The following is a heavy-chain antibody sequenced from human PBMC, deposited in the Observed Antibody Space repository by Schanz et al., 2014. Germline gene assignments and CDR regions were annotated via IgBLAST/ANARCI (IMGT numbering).Heavy chain of an antibody. CDR1: GYTFTSYG. CDR3: ARDQSTYTNASDVRYFDY. D-gene: IGHD6-6*01. V-gene: IGHV1-18*01. J-gene: IGHJ4*02. Sequence: QVQLVQSGAEVKKPGASVKVSCKASGYTFTSYGISWVRQAPGQGLEWMGWISPSNGNTNYAQKLQGRVTMTADTSTSTAYVDLRSLRSGDTAVDYCARDQSTYTNASDVRYFDYWGQGSLVTVSS. CDR2: ISPSNGNT.